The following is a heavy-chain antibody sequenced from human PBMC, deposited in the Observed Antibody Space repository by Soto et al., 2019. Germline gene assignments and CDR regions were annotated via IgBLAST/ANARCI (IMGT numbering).Heavy chain of an antibody. Sequence: SETLSLPGTGSGGSLSSYYWSWIRQPPGKGLEWIGYIYYSGSTNYNPSLKSRVTISVDTSKNQFSLKLSSVTAADTAVYYCARGYRSPIDYWGQGTLVTVSS. CDR2: IYYSGST. J-gene: IGHJ4*02. V-gene: IGHV4-59*01. D-gene: IGHD5-18*01. CDR1: GGSLSSYY. CDR3: ARGYRSPIDY.